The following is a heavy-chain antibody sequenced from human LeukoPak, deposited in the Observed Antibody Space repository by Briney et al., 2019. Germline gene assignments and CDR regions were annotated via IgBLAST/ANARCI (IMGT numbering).Heavy chain of an antibody. CDR2: ISAYNGNT. D-gene: IGHD4-17*01. CDR1: GYTFTSYG. J-gene: IGHJ5*02. V-gene: IGHV1-18*01. CDR3: ARSRDYGDRRFDP. Sequence: GGSVKVSRKASGYTFTSYGIRWVRQAPGQGLEWMGWISAYNGNTNYAQKLQGRVTMTTDTYTSTAYMELRSLRSDDTAVYYCARSRDYGDRRFDPWGQGTLVTVSS.